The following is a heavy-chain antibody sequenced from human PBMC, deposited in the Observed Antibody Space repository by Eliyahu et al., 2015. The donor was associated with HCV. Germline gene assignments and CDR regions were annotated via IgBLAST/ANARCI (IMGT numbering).Heavy chain of an antibody. J-gene: IGHJ3*02. D-gene: IGHD3-3*01. CDR2: ISNDASSE. CDR1: KFXLSNYV. V-gene: IGHV3-30*09. CDR3: ARGYYDKSGYYYGAFDI. Sequence: QAHLAESGGGVVQPGRSLRLSCVASKFXLSNYVVNWVRQAPGKGLEWVAVISNDASSENYARSVKGRFVISRDNSRNEVFLQMNNLTPEDTAVYFCARGYYDKSGYYYGAFDIWGQGTTVIVSS.